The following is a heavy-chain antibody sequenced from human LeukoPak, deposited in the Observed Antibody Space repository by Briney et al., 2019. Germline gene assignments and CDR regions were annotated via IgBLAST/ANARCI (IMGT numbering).Heavy chain of an antibody. CDR2: ISSSSSTI. V-gene: IGHV3-48*04. D-gene: IGHD3-9*01. Sequence: GGSLRLSCAASGFTFSSYSMNWVRQAPGKGLEWVSYISSSSSTIYYADSVKGRFTISRDNAKNSLYLQMNSLRAEDTAVYYCARAHADILTGYLMDVWGKGTTVTVSS. J-gene: IGHJ6*03. CDR3: ARAHADILTGYLMDV. CDR1: GFTFSSYS.